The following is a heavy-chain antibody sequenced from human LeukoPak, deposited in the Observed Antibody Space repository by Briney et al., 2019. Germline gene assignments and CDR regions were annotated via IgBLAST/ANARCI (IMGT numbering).Heavy chain of an antibody. V-gene: IGHV5-51*01. D-gene: IGHD2-2*01. J-gene: IGHJ6*02. CDR1: GYSFTSYW. CDR3: ARKRYCSSTSCYGMDV. CDR2: IYPGDSDT. Sequence: GESLKISCKGSGYSFTSYWIGWVRQMPGKXLEWMGIIYPGDSDTRYSPSFQGQVTISADKSISTAYLQWSSLKASDTAMYYCARKRYCSSTSCYGMDVWGQGTTVTVSS.